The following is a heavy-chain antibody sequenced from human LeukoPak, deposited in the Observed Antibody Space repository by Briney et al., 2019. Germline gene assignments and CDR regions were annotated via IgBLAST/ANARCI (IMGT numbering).Heavy chain of an antibody. CDR2: IIPILGIA. Sequence: GASVKVSCKASGGTFSSYTISWVRQAPGQGLEWMGRIIPILGIANYAQKFQGRVTITADKSTSTAYMELSSLRSGDTAVYYCARDGPPLPASSTTCYSCLVAWFDPWGQGTLVTVSS. CDR3: ARDGPPLPASSTTCYSCLVAWFDP. D-gene: IGHD2-2*02. J-gene: IGHJ5*02. CDR1: GGTFSSYT. V-gene: IGHV1-69*04.